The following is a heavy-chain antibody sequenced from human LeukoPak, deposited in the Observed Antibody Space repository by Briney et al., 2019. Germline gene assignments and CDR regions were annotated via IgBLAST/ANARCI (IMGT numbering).Heavy chain of an antibody. CDR3: ANSLTRTTQNTYYDILTGLTLY. V-gene: IGHV3-23*01. J-gene: IGHJ4*02. CDR2: ISGSGGST. Sequence: PGGSLRLSCAASGFTFSSYAMSWVRQAPGKGLEWVSAISGSGGSTYYADSVKGRFTISRDNSKNTLYLQMNSLRAEDTAVYYCANSLTRTTQNTYYDILTGLTLYWGQGTLVTVSS. CDR1: GFTFSSYA. D-gene: IGHD3-9*01.